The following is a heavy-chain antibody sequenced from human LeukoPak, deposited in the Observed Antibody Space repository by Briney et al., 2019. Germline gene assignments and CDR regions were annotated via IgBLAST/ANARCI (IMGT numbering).Heavy chain of an antibody. CDR1: VGSISSNS. J-gene: IGHJ4*02. Sequence: SETLSLTCTVSVGSISSNSWIWIRQPRWKGLEWIGYIYYSGSTNYNPSLKSRVTISIDTSKNQFSLKLSSVTAADTAVYYCATHPPKLCTGGSCSDYWGQGTLVTVSS. D-gene: IGHD2-15*01. CDR2: IYYSGST. CDR3: ATHPPKLCTGGSCSDY. V-gene: IGHV4-59*01.